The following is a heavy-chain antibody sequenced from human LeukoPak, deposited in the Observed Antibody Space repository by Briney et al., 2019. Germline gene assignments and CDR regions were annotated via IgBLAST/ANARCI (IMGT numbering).Heavy chain of an antibody. Sequence: PGGSLRLSCAASGFTFSSYPMSWVRQAPGKGLEWVSAISGSGNTYYADSVKGRFTISRDNSKNTLYLQMNSLRAEDTAVYYCAKEKVVGTYLNWFDPWGQGTLVTVSS. CDR1: GFTFSSYP. D-gene: IGHD2-15*01. V-gene: IGHV3-23*01. J-gene: IGHJ5*02. CDR2: ISGSGNT. CDR3: AKEKVVGTYLNWFDP.